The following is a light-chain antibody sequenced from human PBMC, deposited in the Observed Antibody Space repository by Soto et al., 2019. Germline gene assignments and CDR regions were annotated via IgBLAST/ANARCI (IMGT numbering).Light chain of an antibody. CDR2: EVS. Sequence: QSALTQPPSASGSPGQSVTISCTGTSSAIGAYNYVSWYQQHPGKAPKLMIHEVSKRPSGVPDRFSGSKSGNTASLTVSGLQAEDEADYYCSSFAGSNDRWVFGGGTTLTVL. J-gene: IGLJ3*02. CDR1: SSAIGAYNY. CDR3: SSFAGSNDRWV. V-gene: IGLV2-8*01.